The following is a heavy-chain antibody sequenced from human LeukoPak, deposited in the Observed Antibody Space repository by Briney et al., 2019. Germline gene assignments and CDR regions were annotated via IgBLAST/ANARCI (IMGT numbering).Heavy chain of an antibody. CDR2: IGTGGET. V-gene: IGHV3-23*01. Sequence: GGSLRLSCAASGFIFSAYAMSWDRQAPGQGLEWISVIGTGGETHYAESVRGRFTISRSNFKNTLYLQMNSLRAEDTAVYYCAKRVTVTTKYFDSWGQGTLVTVSS. J-gene: IGHJ4*02. CDR3: AKRVTVTTKYFDS. D-gene: IGHD4-17*01. CDR1: GFIFSAYA.